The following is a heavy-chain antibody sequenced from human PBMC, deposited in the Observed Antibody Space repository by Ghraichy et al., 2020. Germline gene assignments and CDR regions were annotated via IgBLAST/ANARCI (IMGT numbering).Heavy chain of an antibody. CDR1: GYSFTNYW. CDR2: IYPTDSDT. CDR3: ATTLNCTGGTCFLTNWYFDL. D-gene: IGHD2-8*02. J-gene: IGHJ2*01. Sequence: GGSLNISCKGSGYSFTNYWIGWVRQMPGKGLEWMGIIYPTDSDTRYSPSFQGQVTISADKSISTAYLQWSSLKASDTAMYYCATTLNCTGGTCFLTNWYFDLWGRGTLVTVSS. V-gene: IGHV5-51*01.